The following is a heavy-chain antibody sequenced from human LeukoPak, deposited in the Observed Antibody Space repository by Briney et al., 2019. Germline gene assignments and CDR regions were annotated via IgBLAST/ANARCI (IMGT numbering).Heavy chain of an antibody. CDR2: IKQDGSEK. J-gene: IGHJ4*02. Sequence: GGSLRLSCAASGFTFSSYRMSWVRQAPGKGLEWVANIKQDGSEKNYVDSVKGRFTISRDNTKNSLYLQMNSLRAEDTAVYYCARGETPRGRNDYWGQGTLVTVSS. D-gene: IGHD2-15*01. CDR1: GFTFSSYR. V-gene: IGHV3-7*01. CDR3: ARGETPRGRNDY.